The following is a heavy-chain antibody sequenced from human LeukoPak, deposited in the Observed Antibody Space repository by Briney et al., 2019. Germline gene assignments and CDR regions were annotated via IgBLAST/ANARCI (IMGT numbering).Heavy chain of an antibody. CDR3: ARQGGGYYYY. V-gene: IGHV5-51*01. D-gene: IGHD3-22*01. CDR1: GYNFEIYW. J-gene: IGHJ4*02. Sequence: GASLQISCKTSGYNFEIYWIAWVRQLPGKGLECMGIIFPGDSDTRYSPSFQGQVTISADASISTAYLQWSTLQASDTAMYYCARQGGGYYYYWGQGTLVTVSS. CDR2: IFPGDSDT.